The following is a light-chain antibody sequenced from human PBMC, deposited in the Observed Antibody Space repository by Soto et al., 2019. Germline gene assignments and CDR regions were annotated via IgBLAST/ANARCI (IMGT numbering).Light chain of an antibody. V-gene: IGKV1-5*01. CDR2: DAS. CDR1: QTISSW. J-gene: IGKJ2*01. CDR3: QQYSAYPYT. Sequence: DIQMTPSPSTLSASVVDRVTITCRASQTISSWLAWHQQKSGRAPKLLIYDASSLEGGVPSRFSGSGSGTEFTLTISSLQADDFATYYCQQYSAYPYTFGQGTKVDI.